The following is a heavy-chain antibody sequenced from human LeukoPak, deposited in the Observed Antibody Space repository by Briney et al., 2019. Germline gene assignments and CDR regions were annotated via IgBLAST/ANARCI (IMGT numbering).Heavy chain of an antibody. D-gene: IGHD3-22*01. CDR1: GGSIGSYH. Sequence: PSETLSLTCSVSGGSIGSYHWRWIRQPPGKGLEWIGYMHYSGTTYYDPSLKSRVTMSLDTSKNQFSLKLSSVTAADTGLYYRSRGYYPSSGYFTPFEYWGQGTLVTVSS. V-gene: IGHV4-59*01. J-gene: IGHJ4*02. CDR2: MHYSGTT. CDR3: SRGYYPSSGYFTPFEY.